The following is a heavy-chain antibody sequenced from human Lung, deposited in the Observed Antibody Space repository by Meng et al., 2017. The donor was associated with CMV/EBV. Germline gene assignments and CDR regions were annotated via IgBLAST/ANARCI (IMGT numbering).Heavy chain of an antibody. J-gene: IGHJ4*02. CDR1: GLRFSRFW. CDR2: IKEDGSEK. D-gene: IGHD2-8*01. Sequence: QLVGSWGGLVQPGGSLRLSCKGSGLRFSRFWMSWVRQAPGKGLEWVANIKEDGSEKYYVDSVKGRFTISRDNAKNSLDLQMNSLRVEDTAVYYCRDGHYSGRWGQGTLVTVSS. V-gene: IGHV3-7*02. CDR3: RDGHYSGR.